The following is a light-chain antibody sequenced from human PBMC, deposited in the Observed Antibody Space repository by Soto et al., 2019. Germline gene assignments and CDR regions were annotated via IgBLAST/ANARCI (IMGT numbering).Light chain of an antibody. CDR1: QSISAW. CDR3: QQYDTYLRT. J-gene: IGKJ1*01. V-gene: IGKV1-5*01. CDR2: DAS. Sequence: DIQMTQSPSTLSASVGDRVTITCRASQSISAWLAWYQQKPGRAPKLLIYDASNLQSGVPSRFSGSGSGTEITLTIDNLQPYDFSTYYCQQYDTYLRTFGQGTKVEIK.